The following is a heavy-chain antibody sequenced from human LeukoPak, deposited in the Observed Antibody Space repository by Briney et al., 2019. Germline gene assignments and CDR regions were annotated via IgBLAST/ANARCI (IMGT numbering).Heavy chain of an antibody. J-gene: IGHJ4*02. CDR3: ARESGSSGWSPNFDY. CDR2: ISCSSSTI. V-gene: IGHV3-48*02. D-gene: IGHD6-19*01. CDR1: GFTFSSYS. Sequence: PGGSLRLSCAASGFTFSSYSMNWVRQAPGKGLEWVSYISCSSSTIYYADSVKGRFTISRDNAKNSLYLQMNSLRDEDTAVYYCARESGSSGWSPNFDYWGQGTLVTVSS.